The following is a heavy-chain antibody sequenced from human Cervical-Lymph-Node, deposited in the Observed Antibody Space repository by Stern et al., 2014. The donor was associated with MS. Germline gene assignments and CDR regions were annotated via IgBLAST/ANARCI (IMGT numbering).Heavy chain of an antibody. D-gene: IGHD2-15*01. CDR1: GGSISSNKW. CDR3: ARDRSGGRLAGMDV. CDR2: IYETGST. V-gene: IGHV4-4*02. J-gene: IGHJ6*02. Sequence: QVQLQESGPGLVKPSGTLFLTCVVSGGSISSNKWWSWVRQPPGKGLEWIGEIYETGSTNYNPSLESRVTISVDKSKSQFSLKLSSVTAADTAVYYCARDRSGGRLAGMDVWGQGTTVTVSS.